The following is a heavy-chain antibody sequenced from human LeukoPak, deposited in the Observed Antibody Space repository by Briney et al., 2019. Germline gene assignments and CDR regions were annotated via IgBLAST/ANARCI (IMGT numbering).Heavy chain of an antibody. D-gene: IGHD6-13*01. V-gene: IGHV6-1*01. J-gene: IGHJ4*02. CDR1: LDSVSRNSAA. CDR3: ARVSSAAAGEEDY. CDR2: TYYRSKWYN. Sequence: SQTLSLTCVISLDSVSRNSAAWNWIRQSPSRGLEWLGSTYYRSKWYNDYAVSVKSRITINPDTSKNQFSLQLNSVTPEDTAVYYCARVSSAAAGEEDYWGQGTLVTVSS.